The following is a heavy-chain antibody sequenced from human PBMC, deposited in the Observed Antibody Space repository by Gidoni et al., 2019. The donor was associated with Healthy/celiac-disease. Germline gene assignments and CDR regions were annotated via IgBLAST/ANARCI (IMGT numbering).Heavy chain of an antibody. V-gene: IGHV3-9*01. D-gene: IGHD3-22*01. CDR3: AKDIRLVYYDSSGYSYGMDV. Sequence: EVQLVESGGGLVQPGRSLRLSCAASGFTFDDYAMHWVRQAPGKGLEWVSGISWNSGSIGYADSVKGRFTISRDNAKNSLYLQMNSLRAEDTALYYCAKDIRLVYYDSSGYSYGMDVWGQGTTVTVSS. CDR2: ISWNSGSI. CDR1: GFTFDDYA. J-gene: IGHJ6*02.